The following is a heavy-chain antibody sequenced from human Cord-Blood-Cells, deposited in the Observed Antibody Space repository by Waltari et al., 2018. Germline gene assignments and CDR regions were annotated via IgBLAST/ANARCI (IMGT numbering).Heavy chain of an antibody. V-gene: IGHV4-38-2*02. CDR3: ARMGNTVTLSWFDP. CDR2: IYHSGST. CDR1: GYSISSGYY. D-gene: IGHD4-4*01. J-gene: IGHJ5*02. Sequence: QVQLQESGPGLVKPSETLSLTCTVSGYSISSGYYWGWIRQPPGKGLEWIGSIYHSGSTYYNPSLKSRVTISVDTSKNHCSLKLGSVTAADTAVYYCARMGNTVTLSWFDPWGQGTLVTVSS.